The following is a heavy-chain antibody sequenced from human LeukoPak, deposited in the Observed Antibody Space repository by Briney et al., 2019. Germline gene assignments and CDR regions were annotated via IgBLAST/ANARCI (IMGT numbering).Heavy chain of an antibody. V-gene: IGHV4-31*03. CDR3: ARGYGVDAFDI. CDR2: IYYSGST. CDR1: GGSLSRGGYY. Sequence: SQTLSLTCTVSGGSLSRGGYYGRWLRQHPGRGREGIGYIYYSGSTYYNPSLKSRVTISVDSSNNQFSLKLSSVTAADTDVYYCARGYGVDAFDIWGQGPMVTVSS. J-gene: IGHJ3*02. D-gene: IGHD5-18*01.